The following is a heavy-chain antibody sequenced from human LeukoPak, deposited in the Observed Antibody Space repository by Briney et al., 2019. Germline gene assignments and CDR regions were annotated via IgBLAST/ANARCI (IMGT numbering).Heavy chain of an antibody. CDR2: IKEDGSDK. Sequence: EGSLRLSCAASGFTFSNAWMSWVRRAPGKGLEWVANIKEDGSDKYYVDSVKGRFTISRDNAKSSLYLQMNSLRAEDTAVYYCASPNYYGSGPSDLWGRGTLVTVSS. J-gene: IGHJ2*01. V-gene: IGHV3-7*01. D-gene: IGHD3-10*01. CDR1: GFTFSNAW. CDR3: ASPNYYGSGPSDL.